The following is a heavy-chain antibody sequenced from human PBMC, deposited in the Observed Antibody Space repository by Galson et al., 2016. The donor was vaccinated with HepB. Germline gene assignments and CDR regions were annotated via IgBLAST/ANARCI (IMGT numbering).Heavy chain of an antibody. V-gene: IGHV4-39*01. J-gene: IGHJ4*02. D-gene: IGHD4-11*01. CDR3: ARRPPVTGRSGHYFDH. Sequence: SETLSLTCTVSGGSISRSSYYWGWIRQPPGKGLEWIGSIYYSGSTYYNPSLKSRVTISVDTSKNQFSLRLTSVTAADTAPYYCARRPPVTGRSGHYFDHWGQGTLVTVSS. CDR1: GGSISRSSYY. CDR2: IYYSGST.